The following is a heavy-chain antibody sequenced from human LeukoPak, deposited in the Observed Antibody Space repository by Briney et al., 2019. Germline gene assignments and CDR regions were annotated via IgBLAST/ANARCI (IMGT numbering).Heavy chain of an antibody. J-gene: IGHJ6*02. D-gene: IGHD3-16*02. V-gene: IGHV4-4*02. CDR2: IYHSGST. Sequence: PSETLSLTCAVSGGSIGSNNWWSWVRQPPGKGLEWIGEIYHSGSTNYNPSLKSRVTISVDKSKNQFSLKLNSVTAADTAVYHCARSTVRYRGMDVWGQGTTVTVSS. CDR3: ARSTVRYRGMDV. CDR1: GGSIGSNNW.